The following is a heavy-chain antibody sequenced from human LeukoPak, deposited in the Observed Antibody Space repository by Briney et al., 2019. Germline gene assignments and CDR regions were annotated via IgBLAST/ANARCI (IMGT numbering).Heavy chain of an antibody. Sequence: GSPRLSRAASGFTCSDFFMSWIRQAPGQGLGWVSDFSSSGSTIYYADSLKGRFTISRDNAKNSLYLQMNSLRAEDTAVYYCARVSVLYPDAFDIWGQGTMVTVSS. CDR2: FSSSGSTI. CDR3: ARVSVLYPDAFDI. V-gene: IGHV3-11*04. CDR1: GFTCSDFF. D-gene: IGHD2-2*02. J-gene: IGHJ3*02.